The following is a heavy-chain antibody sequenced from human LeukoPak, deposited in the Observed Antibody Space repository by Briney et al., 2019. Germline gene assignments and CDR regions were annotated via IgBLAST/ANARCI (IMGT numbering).Heavy chain of an antibody. CDR1: GFILSSYW. J-gene: IGHJ4*02. CDR3: ARDLSPVVRASPMGY. V-gene: IGHV3-7*01. CDR2: IKEGGSEK. Sequence: PGGSLRLSCAASGFILSSYWMSWVRQAPGKGLEWVASIKEGGSEKYYVDSVKVRFTISSDTSKNTLYLQMNSLRAEDTAVYYCARDLSPVVRASPMGYWGQGTPVTVSS. D-gene: IGHD3-10*01.